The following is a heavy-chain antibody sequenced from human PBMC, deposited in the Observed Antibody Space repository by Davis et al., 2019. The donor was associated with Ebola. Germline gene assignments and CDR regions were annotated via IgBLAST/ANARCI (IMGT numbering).Heavy chain of an antibody. CDR3: ARVHGVNRIERFDP. J-gene: IGHJ5*02. Sequence: PGGSLRLSCAASGFTFSSYSMNWVRQAPGKGLEWLANMLHDGSEKYSAGPVKGRFTISRDNARNSFYLQMNSLRAEDTAVYYCARVHGVNRIERFDPWGQGTLVTVAS. CDR2: MLHDGSEK. D-gene: IGHD2-15*01. V-gene: IGHV3-7*03. CDR1: GFTFSSYS.